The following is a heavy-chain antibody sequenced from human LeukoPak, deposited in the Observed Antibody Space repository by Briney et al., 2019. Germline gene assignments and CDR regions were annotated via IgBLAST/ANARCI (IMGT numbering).Heavy chain of an antibody. D-gene: IGHD1-26*01. CDR1: GFTFSSYD. CDR3: ARESVLQWELLDAFDI. J-gene: IGHJ3*02. Sequence: PGGSLRLSCAASGFTFSSYDMHWVRQATGKGLEWVSAIGTAGDTYYPDSVKGRFTISRDNAKNSLYLQMNSLRAEDTAVYYCARESVLQWELLDAFDIWGQGTMVTVSS. CDR2: IGTAGDT. V-gene: IGHV3-13*01.